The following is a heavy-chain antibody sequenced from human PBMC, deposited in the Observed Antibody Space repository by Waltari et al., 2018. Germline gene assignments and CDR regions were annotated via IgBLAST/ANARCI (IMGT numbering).Heavy chain of an antibody. V-gene: IGHV1-69*10. D-gene: IGHD3-10*01. J-gene: IGHJ6*02. Sequence: QVQLVQSGAEVKKPGSSVKVSCKDSGGTFSSYTINWVRQAPGQGLEYLGGITPILDTSEYAQKIQGRVTITADKSTTTTYMGLRSLTSEDTAVYYCAREVRAYGLDVWGQGTRVTVSS. CDR3: AREVRAYGLDV. CDR2: ITPILDTS. CDR1: GGTFSSYT.